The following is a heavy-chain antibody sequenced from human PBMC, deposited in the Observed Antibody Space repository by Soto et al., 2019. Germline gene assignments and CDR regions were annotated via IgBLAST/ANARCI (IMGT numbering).Heavy chain of an antibody. CDR3: ARGSGDSKVGRT. Sequence: SETLSLTCAVYGESFSGYYCSWTRQAPGKGLEWIGEIHPSGSTHYNPSLKTRVTISLDTSKNQLSLKLTSVTAADTAIYWCARGSGDSKVGRTWGQGTLVTVSS. J-gene: IGHJ5*02. CDR2: IHPSGST. D-gene: IGHD4-17*01. V-gene: IGHV4-34*01. CDR1: GESFSGYY.